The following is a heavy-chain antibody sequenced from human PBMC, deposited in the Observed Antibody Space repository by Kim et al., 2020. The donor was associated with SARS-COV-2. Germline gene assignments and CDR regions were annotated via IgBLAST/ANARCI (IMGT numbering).Heavy chain of an antibody. CDR3: ATRDGDADDY. J-gene: IGHJ4*02. CDR2: SET. Sequence: SETYYRDSMKGRFIISRDNSKSTLYLHVSSLRRDDTAVYYCATRDGDADDYWGQGTLVTVSS. D-gene: IGHD4-17*01. V-gene: IGHV3-30*10.